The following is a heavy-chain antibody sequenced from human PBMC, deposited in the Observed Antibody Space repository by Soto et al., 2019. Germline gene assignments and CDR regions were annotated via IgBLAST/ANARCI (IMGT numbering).Heavy chain of an antibody. CDR2: IHHSGSI. V-gene: IGHV4-30-4*08. CDR1: GDSISSDYYH. D-gene: IGHD6-6*01. Sequence: SETLALTCTVSGDSISSDYYHWTWIRQSPGKGLEWIGYIHHSGSILYNPSLKSRVTISVDTSKNQFSLHLTSVTAADTAVYYCARQLEFPNRFGLWGQGTLVTGSS. J-gene: IGHJ5*02. CDR3: ARQLEFPNRFGL.